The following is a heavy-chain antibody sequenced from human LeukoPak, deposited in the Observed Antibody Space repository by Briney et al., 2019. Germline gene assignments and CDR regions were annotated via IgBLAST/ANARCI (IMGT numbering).Heavy chain of an antibody. CDR2: ISGSGGTT. CDR1: GFTFSNYA. V-gene: IGHV3-23*01. J-gene: IGHJ6*02. D-gene: IGHD2-2*01. Sequence: PGGSLRLSCAAPGFTFSNYAMTWVRQAPGKGLEWVSVISGSGGTTFYADSVKGRFTISRDNSKNTLYLEVNRLRAEDTAVYYCARDRLGGSCCTFYSMDVWGQGTTVTVSS. CDR3: ARDRLGGSCCTFYSMDV.